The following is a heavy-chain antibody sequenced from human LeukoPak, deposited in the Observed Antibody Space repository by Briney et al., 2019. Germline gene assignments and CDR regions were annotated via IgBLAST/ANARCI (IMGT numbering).Heavy chain of an antibody. Sequence: ASVKVSCKASGYTFTGYCMHWVRQAPGQGLEWMGWINPNSGGTNYAQKFQGRVTMTRDTSISTAYMELSRLRSDDTAVYYCARGLGYCSGGSCYSSTYYYYMDVWGKGTTVTISS. D-gene: IGHD2-15*01. CDR3: ARGLGYCSGGSCYSSTYYYYMDV. J-gene: IGHJ6*03. CDR2: INPNSGGT. V-gene: IGHV1-2*02. CDR1: GYTFTGYC.